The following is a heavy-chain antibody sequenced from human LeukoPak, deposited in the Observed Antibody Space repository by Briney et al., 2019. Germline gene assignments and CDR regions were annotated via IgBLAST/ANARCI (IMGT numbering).Heavy chain of an antibody. J-gene: IGHJ4*02. Sequence: PGGSLRLSCAASGLTFSSHWMHWVRQAPGKGLVWVSRITNDGSSTTYADSVKGRFTISRDNAKNMLYLQVNSLRAEDTAVYYCAREPYYDSSGLGDYFDYWGQGTLVTVSS. D-gene: IGHD3-22*01. V-gene: IGHV3-74*01. CDR2: ITNDGSST. CDR1: GLTFSSHW. CDR3: AREPYYDSSGLGDYFDY.